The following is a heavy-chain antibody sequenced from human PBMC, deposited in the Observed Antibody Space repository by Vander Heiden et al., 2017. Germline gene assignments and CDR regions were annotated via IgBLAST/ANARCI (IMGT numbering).Heavy chain of an antibody. CDR3: ARGRRAAAGTDY. Sequence: GFPQKFQGRVTMIRNTSISTAYMELSSLRSEDTAVYFCARGRRAAAGTDYWGQGTLVTVSS. V-gene: IGHV1-8*01. J-gene: IGHJ4*02. D-gene: IGHD6-13*01.